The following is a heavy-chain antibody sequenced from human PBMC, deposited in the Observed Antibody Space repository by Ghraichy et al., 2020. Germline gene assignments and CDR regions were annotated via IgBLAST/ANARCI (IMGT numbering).Heavy chain of an antibody. D-gene: IGHD2-2*01. CDR3: ARDNGWEVVVPEPLYYYYGMDV. Sequence: GGSLRLSCAASGFTFSSYAMHWVRQAPGKGLEWVAVISYDGSNKYYVDSVKGRFTISRDNSKNTLYLQMNSLRAEDTAVYYCARDNGWEVVVPEPLYYYYGMDVWGQGTTVTVSS. CDR2: ISYDGSNK. CDR1: GFTFSSYA. V-gene: IGHV3-30*04. J-gene: IGHJ6*02.